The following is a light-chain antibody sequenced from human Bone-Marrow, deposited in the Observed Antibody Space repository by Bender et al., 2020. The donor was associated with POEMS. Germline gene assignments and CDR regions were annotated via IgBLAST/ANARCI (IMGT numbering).Light chain of an antibody. CDR1: SSNIGAHA. CDR2: NDN. Sequence: QSVLTQPPSASGTPGQRVTISCSGGSSNIGAHAVNWYQHLPGTAPKLLIYNDNQRPSGVPDRFSGSRSGTSTSLAISGLQSEDEADYYCAAWDDSLDGFWVFGGGTKLTVL. J-gene: IGLJ3*02. V-gene: IGLV1-44*01. CDR3: AAWDDSLDGFWV.